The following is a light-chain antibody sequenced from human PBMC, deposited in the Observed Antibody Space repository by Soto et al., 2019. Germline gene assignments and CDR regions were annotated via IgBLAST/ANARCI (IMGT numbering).Light chain of an antibody. V-gene: IGKV3-15*01. J-gene: IGKJ4*01. CDR1: QSVNNN. CDR3: QQYGISPFT. Sequence: EIILTQSPASLSVSPGERATLSCRASQSVNNNLAWYQQKPGQAPRLLIYGASTRATGIPGRFSGGGSETDFTLTISRLESEDSAVYYCQQYGISPFTFGGGTKVDIK. CDR2: GAS.